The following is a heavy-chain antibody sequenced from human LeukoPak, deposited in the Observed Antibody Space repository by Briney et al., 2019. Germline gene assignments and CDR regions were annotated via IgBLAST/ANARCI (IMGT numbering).Heavy chain of an antibody. J-gene: IGHJ4*01. Sequence: PSETLSLTCTVSGGSISSSNYYWSWIRQPPGKGLEWIGYIYYSGSTNHHPSLKSRVTISVDTSKNQFSLKLSSWSAADTAVDYCSRAGQFIAARPITFDYWGQGTPVTLPS. CDR1: GGSISSSNYY. V-gene: IGHV4-61*01. CDR2: IYYSGST. CDR3: SRAGQFIAARPITFDY. D-gene: IGHD6-6*01.